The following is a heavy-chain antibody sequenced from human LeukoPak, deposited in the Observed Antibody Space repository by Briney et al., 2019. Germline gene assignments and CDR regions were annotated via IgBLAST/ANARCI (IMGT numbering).Heavy chain of an antibody. CDR3: ARDYCRRGTCDLKNWFDP. CDR1: GYTFTGYY. CDR2: INPDTGGT. J-gene: IGHJ5*02. V-gene: IGHV1-2*02. D-gene: IGHD2-15*01. Sequence: ASVKVSCKASGYTFTGYYMHWVRQAPGQGLEWVGWINPDTGGTHYAQKFQGRVTMTRDTSINTAYMELNSLRSDDTAVYYCARDYCRRGTCDLKNWFDPWGQGTLVTVSS.